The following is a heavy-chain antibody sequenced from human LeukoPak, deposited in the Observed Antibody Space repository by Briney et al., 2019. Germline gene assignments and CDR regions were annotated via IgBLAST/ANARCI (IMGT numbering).Heavy chain of an antibody. CDR3: AREPYSGYGFAVDY. CDR2: ISSSGSTI. Sequence: TVGSLRLSCAASGFTFSSYEMNWVRQAPGKGLEWVSYISSSGSTIYYADSVKGRFTISRDNAKNSLYLQMNSLRAEDTAVYYCAREPYSGYGFAVDYWGQGTLVTVSS. J-gene: IGHJ4*02. CDR1: GFTFSSYE. V-gene: IGHV3-48*03. D-gene: IGHD5-12*01.